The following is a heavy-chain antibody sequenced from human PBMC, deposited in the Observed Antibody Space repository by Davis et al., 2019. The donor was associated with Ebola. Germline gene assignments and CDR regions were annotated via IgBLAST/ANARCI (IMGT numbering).Heavy chain of an antibody. CDR3: ATWELSSSWHYFDY. Sequence: GGSLRLSCAASGFTFSNYAMSWVRQGPGKGLEWVSTMSGSGSSGDTRYAGSVKGRFTISRDNSKNSLYLQMNSLRDEDTAVYYCATWELSSSWHYFDYWGQGTLVTVSS. CDR2: MSGSGSSGDT. J-gene: IGHJ4*02. D-gene: IGHD6-13*01. CDR1: GFTFSNYA. V-gene: IGHV3-23*01.